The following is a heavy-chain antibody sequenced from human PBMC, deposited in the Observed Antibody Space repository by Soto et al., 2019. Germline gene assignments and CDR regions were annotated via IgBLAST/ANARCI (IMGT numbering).Heavy chain of an antibody. CDR2: ISGSGGST. D-gene: IGHD3-9*01. CDR1: GFTCSSYA. J-gene: IGHJ4*02. CDR3: AKTPFILTGYSNYFDY. V-gene: IGHV3-23*01. Sequence: GSLRLACAASGFTCSSYAMSWVRQAPGKGLEWVSAISGSGGSTYYADSVKGRFTISRDNSKNTLYLQMNSLRAEDTAVYYCAKTPFILTGYSNYFDYWGQGTLVSVSS.